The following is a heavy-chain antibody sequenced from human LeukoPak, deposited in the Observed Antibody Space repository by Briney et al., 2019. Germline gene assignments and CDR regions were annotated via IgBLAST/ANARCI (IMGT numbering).Heavy chain of an antibody. D-gene: IGHD2-2*01. CDR1: RFTFSSYG. J-gene: IGHJ4*02. V-gene: IGHV3-30*18. Sequence: GRSLRLSCAAFRFTFSSYGMHWVRQAPGRGLEWVAVISYDGTENYYTDSVKGRFTISRDNSKNTLYLQMNSLRAEDTAVYFCAKDPWLRYCDSTACYGGHYFDNWGQGTLVTVSS. CDR2: ISYDGTEN. CDR3: AKDPWLRYCDSTACYGGHYFDN.